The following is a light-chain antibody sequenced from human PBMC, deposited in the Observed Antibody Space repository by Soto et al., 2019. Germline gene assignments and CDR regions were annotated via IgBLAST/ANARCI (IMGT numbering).Light chain of an antibody. CDR2: EVT. V-gene: IGLV2-23*02. Sequence: QSALTQPASVSGSPGQSITISCTGTSSDVGSYDLVSWYQQHPGKAPKLIIYEVTKRPSGVSNRFSGSKSGNTASLTISGLQAEDEAVYYCCSYAGSSTLYVFGTGTKLTVL. CDR3: CSYAGSSTLYV. CDR1: SSDVGSYDL. J-gene: IGLJ1*01.